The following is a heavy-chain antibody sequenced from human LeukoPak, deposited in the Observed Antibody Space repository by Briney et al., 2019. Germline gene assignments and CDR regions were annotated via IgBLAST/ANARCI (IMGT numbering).Heavy chain of an antibody. CDR1: GGSISSGSYY. Sequence: PSETLSLTCTVSGGSISSGSYYWSWIRQPARKGLEWIGRIYTSGSTNYNPSLKSRVTISVDTSKNQFSLKLSSVTAADTAVYYCARVTQWLVFDYWGQGTLVTVSS. D-gene: IGHD6-19*01. J-gene: IGHJ4*02. CDR2: IYTSGST. CDR3: ARVTQWLVFDY. V-gene: IGHV4-61*02.